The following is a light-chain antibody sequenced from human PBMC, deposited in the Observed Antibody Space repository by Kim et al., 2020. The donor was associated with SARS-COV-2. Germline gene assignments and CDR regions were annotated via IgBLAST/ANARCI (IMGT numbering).Light chain of an antibody. J-gene: IGLJ3*02. V-gene: IGLV7-46*01. Sequence: PGGTVTLTCGSSTGAVTSGHSPYWFQQKPGLVPRTLIYDTNNKYSWTPARFSGSLHGEKAALTLSGAQPEDEAEYFCLLFYGGTRVFGGGTQLTVL. CDR2: DTN. CDR1: TGAVTSGHS. CDR3: LLFYGGTRV.